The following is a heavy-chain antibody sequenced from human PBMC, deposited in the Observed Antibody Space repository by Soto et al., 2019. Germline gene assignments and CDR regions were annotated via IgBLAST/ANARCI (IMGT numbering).Heavy chain of an antibody. J-gene: IGHJ4*02. V-gene: IGHV4-61*01. D-gene: IGHD5-18*01. Sequence: PSETLSLTCTVSGDSVSSDSYYWTWIRQPPGKGLEWIGYIYSSGSTKYNPSLKSRVTTSLDTSNNQFSLELTSVTAADTAIYYCARDIRGYSRAFDYWGQGALVTVSS. CDR2: IYSSGST. CDR3: ARDIRGYSRAFDY. CDR1: GDSVSSDSYY.